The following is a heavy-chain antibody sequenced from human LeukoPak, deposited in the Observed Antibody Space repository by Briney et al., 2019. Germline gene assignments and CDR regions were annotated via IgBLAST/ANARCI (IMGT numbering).Heavy chain of an antibody. D-gene: IGHD3-3*01. J-gene: IGHJ4*02. CDR2: ISGSGGST. V-gene: IGHV3-23*01. Sequence: GGSLRLSYAASGFTFSSYAMSWVRQAPGKGLEWVSAISGSGGSTYYADSVKGRFTISRDNSKNTLYLQMNSLRAEDTAVYYCAKGSGDFWSGYYAYWGQGTLVTVSS. CDR1: GFTFSSYA. CDR3: AKGSGDFWSGYYAY.